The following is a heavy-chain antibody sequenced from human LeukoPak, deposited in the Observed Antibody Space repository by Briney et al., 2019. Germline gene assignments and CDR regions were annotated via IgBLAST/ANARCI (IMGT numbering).Heavy chain of an antibody. Sequence: GASVKVSCKASGYTFTSYGISWVRQAPGQGLEWMGWISAYNGNTNYAQKLQGRVTMTTDTSTSTAYMELSSLRSEDTAVYYCARDPYSSSPYKGFVYWGQGTLVTVSS. D-gene: IGHD6-13*01. CDR2: ISAYNGNT. J-gene: IGHJ4*02. V-gene: IGHV1-18*01. CDR3: ARDPYSSSPYKGFVY. CDR1: GYTFTSYG.